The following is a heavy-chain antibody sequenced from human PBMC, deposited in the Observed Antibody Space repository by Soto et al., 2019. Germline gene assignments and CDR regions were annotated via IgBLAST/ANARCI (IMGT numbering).Heavy chain of an antibody. V-gene: IGHV3-11*01. CDR2: ISSSGSTI. Sequence: GSLRLSCAASGFTFSDYYMSWIRQAPGKGLEWVSYISSSGSTIYYADSVKGRFTISRDNAKNSLYLQMNSLRAEDTAVYYCARAGSRAYYDFWSGYYHDAFDIWGQGTMVTVSS. CDR3: ARAGSRAYYDFWSGYYHDAFDI. J-gene: IGHJ3*02. CDR1: GFTFSDYY. D-gene: IGHD3-3*01.